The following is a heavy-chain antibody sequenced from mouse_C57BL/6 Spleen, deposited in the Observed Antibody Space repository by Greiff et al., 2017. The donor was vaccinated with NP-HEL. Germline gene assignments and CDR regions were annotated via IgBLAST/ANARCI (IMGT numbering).Heavy chain of an antibody. Sequence: QVQLQQPGAELVKPGASVKMSCTASGYTFTSYWIPWVKQRPGQGLEWIGDIYPGSGSTNYNAKFKSKATLTVDTSSSTAYMQLSSLTSEDSAVYYCARKEGRWYEYFDGWGKGTTLTVSS. CDR2: IYPGSGST. V-gene: IGHV1-55*01. CDR1: GYTFTSYW. D-gene: IGHD2-1*01. CDR3: ARKEGRWYEYFDG. J-gene: IGHJ2*01.